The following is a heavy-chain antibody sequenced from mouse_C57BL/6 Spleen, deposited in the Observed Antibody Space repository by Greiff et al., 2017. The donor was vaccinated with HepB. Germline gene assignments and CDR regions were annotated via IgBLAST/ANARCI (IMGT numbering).Heavy chain of an antibody. D-gene: IGHD2-5*01. J-gene: IGHJ4*01. V-gene: IGHV5-4*01. Sequence: EVKLMESGGGLVKPGGSLKLSCAASGFTFSSYAMSWVRQTPEKRLEWVATISDGGSYTYYPDNVKGRFTISRDNAKNNLYLQMSHLKSEDTAMYYCARDTIVRYYAMDYWGQGTSVTVSS. CDR2: ISDGGSYT. CDR3: ARDTIVRYYAMDY. CDR1: GFTFSSYA.